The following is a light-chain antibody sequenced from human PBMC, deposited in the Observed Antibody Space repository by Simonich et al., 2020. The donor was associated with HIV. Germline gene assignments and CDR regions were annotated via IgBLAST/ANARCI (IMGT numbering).Light chain of an antibody. CDR2: EDN. CDR3: QSYDSSNQGV. CDR1: SGSIASNY. V-gene: IGLV6-57*03. Sequence: NFMLTQPHSVSESPGKTVTISCTRRSGSIASNYVQWYQQRPGSAPTTVIYEDNQSPSGVPDRFSGSIDSSSNSASLTISGLKTEDEADYYCQSYDSSNQGVFGGGTKLTVL. J-gene: IGLJ3*02.